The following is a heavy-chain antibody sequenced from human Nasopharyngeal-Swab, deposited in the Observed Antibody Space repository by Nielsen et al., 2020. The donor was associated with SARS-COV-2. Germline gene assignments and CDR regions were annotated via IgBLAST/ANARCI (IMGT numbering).Heavy chain of an antibody. CDR1: GYTLTELS. CDR2: FDPEDGET. CDR3: AIDSPYGSGSYHYYYYYGMDV. D-gene: IGHD3-10*01. V-gene: IGHV1-24*01. Sequence: ASVKVSCKVSGYTLTELSMHWVRQAPGKGLEWMGGFDPEDGETIYAQKFQGRVTMTEDTSTDTAYMELSSLRSEDTAVYYCAIDSPYGSGSYHYYYYYGMDVWGQGTTVTVSS. J-gene: IGHJ6*02.